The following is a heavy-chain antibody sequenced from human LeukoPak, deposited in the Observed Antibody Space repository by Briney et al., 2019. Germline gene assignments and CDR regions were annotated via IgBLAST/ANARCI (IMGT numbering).Heavy chain of an antibody. CDR2: ISDDGSKT. CDR3: ATLPYYYDSSGSYYFDY. D-gene: IGHD3-22*01. J-gene: IGHJ4*02. CDR1: GFPFNVYG. Sequence: GGSLRLSCAASGFPFNVYGMHWVRQAPGKGLEWLAAISDDGSKTYYGDSVKGRFTISRDNSKNTLYLQMNSLRVEDTAVYYCATLPYYYDSSGSYYFDYWGQGTLVTVSS. V-gene: IGHV3-30*03.